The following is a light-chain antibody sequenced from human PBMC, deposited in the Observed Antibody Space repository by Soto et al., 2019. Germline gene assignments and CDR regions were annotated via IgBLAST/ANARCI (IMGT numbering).Light chain of an antibody. CDR2: DVT. V-gene: IGLV2-14*03. Sequence: QSALTQPASVSGSPGQSITISCTGTSNDIGPYNYVSWYQQHPGKAPKLLIYDVTNRASGVSDRFSGSKSGRTASLTISGLQAEDEADYYCSSYTSIIAVVFGGGTKLT. CDR1: SNDIGPYNY. CDR3: SSYTSIIAVV. J-gene: IGLJ2*01.